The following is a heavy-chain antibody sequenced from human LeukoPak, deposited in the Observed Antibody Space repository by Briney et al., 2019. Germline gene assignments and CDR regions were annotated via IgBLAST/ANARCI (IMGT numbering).Heavy chain of an antibody. J-gene: IGHJ4*02. D-gene: IGHD2-8*01. CDR1: GGSISSYY. CDR2: IYYSGST. Sequence: SETLSLTCTVSGGSISSYYWSWIRQPPGKGLEGIGYIYYSGSTNYTPSLKSRVTISVDTSKNQFSLKLSSVTAADTAVYYCASPKWRSSSIDYWGQGTLVTVSS. V-gene: IGHV4-59*01. CDR3: ASPKWRSSSIDY.